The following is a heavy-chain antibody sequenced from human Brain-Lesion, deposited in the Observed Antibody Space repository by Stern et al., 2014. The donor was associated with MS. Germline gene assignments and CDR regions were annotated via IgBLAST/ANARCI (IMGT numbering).Heavy chain of an antibody. CDR2: IKQDGSEE. J-gene: IGHJ6*02. CDR3: ARDCGVGNCAGARGYSYYYGLDV. CDR1: GFSFSSYW. D-gene: IGHD2-8*02. V-gene: IGHV3-7*01. Sequence: EVQLVESGGGLVQPGGSQRLSCAASGFSFSSYWMTWVRQAPGRGPEWVANIKQDGSEEYYVDSVKGLFTISRDNAKNSLYLQMHSLRDEDTAVYYCARDCGVGNCAGARGYSYYYGLDVWGQGTTVTVSS.